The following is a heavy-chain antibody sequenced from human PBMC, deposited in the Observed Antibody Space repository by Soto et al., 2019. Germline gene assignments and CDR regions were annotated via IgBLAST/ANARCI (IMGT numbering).Heavy chain of an antibody. V-gene: IGHV1-69*13. CDR2: IIPIFGTA. D-gene: IGHD3-3*01. J-gene: IGHJ6*01. Sequence: SSVKVSCKASGGTFSSYAISWVRQAPGQGLEWMGGIIPIFGTANYAQKFQGRVTITADESTSTAYMELSSLRSEDTAVYYCASLKVRIGVVIMMQWYGMDVWGQGTTVTVS. CDR3: ASLKVRIGVVIMMQWYGMDV. CDR1: GGTFSSYA.